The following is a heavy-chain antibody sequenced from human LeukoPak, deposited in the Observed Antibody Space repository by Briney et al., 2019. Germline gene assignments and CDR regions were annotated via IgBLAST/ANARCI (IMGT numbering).Heavy chain of an antibody. CDR3: AREGYNWCEP. V-gene: IGHV4-59*01. Sequence: SESLSLTCTVSGASISSYYWSWIRQPPGKGLEWIGYIYYSGSTNYNPSLKSRVTISVDTSKNQFSLKLSSVTAADTAVYYCAREGYNWCEPWGQGTRVTVS. CDR2: IYYSGST. J-gene: IGHJ5*02. CDR1: GASISSYY.